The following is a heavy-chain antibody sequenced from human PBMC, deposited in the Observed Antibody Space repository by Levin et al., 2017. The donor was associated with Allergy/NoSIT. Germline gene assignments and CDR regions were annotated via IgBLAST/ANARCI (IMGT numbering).Heavy chain of an antibody. J-gene: IGHJ4*02. Sequence: GGSLRLSCKASGGTFSSYAISWVRQAPGQGLEWMGRIIPILGIANYAQKFQGRVTITADKSTSTAYMERSSLRSEDTAVYYWAREHSSSWYSGGNFDYWGQGTLVTVSS. CDR1: GGTFSSYA. CDR3: AREHSSSWYSGGNFDY. CDR2: IIPILGIA. V-gene: IGHV1-69*04. D-gene: IGHD6-13*01.